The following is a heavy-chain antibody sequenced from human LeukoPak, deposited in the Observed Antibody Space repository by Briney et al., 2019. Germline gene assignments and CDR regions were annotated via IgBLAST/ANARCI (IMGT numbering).Heavy chain of an antibody. CDR2: IYHSGST. J-gene: IGHJ4*02. CDR1: GGSISSGGYY. Sequence: SETLSLTCTVSGGSISSGGYYWSWIRQPPGKGLEWIGYIYHSGSTYYNPSLKSRVTISVDTSKNQFSLKLSSVTAADTAVYYCARGASSNPLWGQGTLVTVSS. V-gene: IGHV4-30-2*01. D-gene: IGHD2-8*01. CDR3: ARGASSNPL.